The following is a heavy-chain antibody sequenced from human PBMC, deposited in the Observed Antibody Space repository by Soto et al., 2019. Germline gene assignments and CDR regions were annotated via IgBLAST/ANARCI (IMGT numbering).Heavy chain of an antibody. J-gene: IGHJ4*02. Sequence: QVQLVESGGDVVQPGRSLRLSCAASGFTFSSYAMHWVRQAPGKGLEWVAVISSDVSTKYYADSVKGRFTISRDNSKNTLYLQMNSLRAEDTAVDYCARSIAGAGTLNYWGQGTLVTVSS. CDR2: ISSDVSTK. D-gene: IGHD6-13*01. CDR3: ARSIAGAGTLNY. V-gene: IGHV3-30-3*01. CDR1: GFTFSSYA.